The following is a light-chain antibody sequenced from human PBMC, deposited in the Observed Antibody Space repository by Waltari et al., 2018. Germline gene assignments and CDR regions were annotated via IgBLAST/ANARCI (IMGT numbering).Light chain of an antibody. Sequence: EIVLTQSPATLSLSPGEGATLSCRTSQSVSNYLVWYQQRPGQPPRLLIYDASLRATGIPAKFSGSGSGSDFTLTISSLEPEDFAVYYCQQRSSWPLTFGPGTTVEFK. CDR1: QSVSNY. J-gene: IGKJ3*01. CDR3: QQRSSWPLT. V-gene: IGKV3-11*01. CDR2: DAS.